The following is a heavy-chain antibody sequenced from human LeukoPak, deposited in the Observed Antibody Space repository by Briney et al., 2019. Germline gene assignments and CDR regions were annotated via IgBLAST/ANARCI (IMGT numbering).Heavy chain of an antibody. Sequence: GGALRHSCAASGFTFSHYHMSWIRQAPGKELEWVSYISSSGSTLYYADSVKGRFTISMHNAKNSLYLQMNSLRAEDTAVYYCAELGITMIGGVWGKGTTVTISS. V-gene: IGHV3-11*04. D-gene: IGHD3-10*02. J-gene: IGHJ6*04. CDR1: GFTFSHYH. CDR3: AELGITMIGGV. CDR2: ISSSGSTL.